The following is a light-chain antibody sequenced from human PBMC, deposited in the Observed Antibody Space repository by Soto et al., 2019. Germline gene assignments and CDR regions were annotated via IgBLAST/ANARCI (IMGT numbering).Light chain of an antibody. V-gene: IGLV2-14*01. CDR3: SSYTISNTLPFV. CDR2: EVT. CDR1: RRDVGGYNY. Sequence: ALAQPASVSGSPGQSITISCTGTRRDVGGYNYVSWYQQYPGKSPKLLIYEVTHRPSGVSNRFSGSKSGNTASLTISGLQAEDEADYYCSSYTISNTLPFVFGTGTKV. J-gene: IGLJ1*01.